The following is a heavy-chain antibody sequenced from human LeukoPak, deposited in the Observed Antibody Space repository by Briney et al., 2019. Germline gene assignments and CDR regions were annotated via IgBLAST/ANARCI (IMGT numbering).Heavy chain of an antibody. V-gene: IGHV4-59*12. CDR3: AREGYGDPLYYFDY. D-gene: IGHD4-17*01. CDR2: IYHSGST. J-gene: IGHJ4*02. CDR1: GGSISSYY. Sequence: SETLSLTCTVSGGSISSYYWSWIRQPPGKGLEWIGYIYHSGSTYYNPSLKSRVTISVDRSKNQFSLKLSSVTAADTAVYYCAREGYGDPLYYFDYWGQGTLVTVSS.